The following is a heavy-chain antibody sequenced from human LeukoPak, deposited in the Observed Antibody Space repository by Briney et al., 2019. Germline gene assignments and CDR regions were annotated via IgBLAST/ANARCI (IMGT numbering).Heavy chain of an antibody. CDR3: ARDRGYSYGPVDY. D-gene: IGHD5-18*01. CDR1: GGSISSSNW. J-gene: IGHJ4*02. Sequence: SGTLSLTCAVSGGSISSSNWWSWVRQPPGKGLEWIGEIYHSGSTNYNPSLKSRVTISVDKSKNQFSLKLSSVTAADTAVYYCARDRGYSYGPVDYWGQGTLVTVSS. CDR2: IYHSGST. V-gene: IGHV4-4*02.